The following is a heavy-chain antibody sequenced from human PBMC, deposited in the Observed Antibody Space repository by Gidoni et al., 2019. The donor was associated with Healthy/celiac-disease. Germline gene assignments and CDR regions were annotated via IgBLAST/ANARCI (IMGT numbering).Heavy chain of an antibody. CDR1: GGSISSYY. CDR3: ARDRTSGYGMDV. V-gene: IGHV4-59*01. CDR2: IYYSGST. J-gene: IGHJ6*02. Sequence: QVQLQESGPGLVKPSETLSLTCTVSGGSISSYYWSWIRQPPGKGLEWIGYIYYSGSTNYNPSLKSRVTISVDTSKNQFSLKLSSVTAADTAVYYCARDRTSGYGMDVWGQGTTVTVSS. D-gene: IGHD6-25*01.